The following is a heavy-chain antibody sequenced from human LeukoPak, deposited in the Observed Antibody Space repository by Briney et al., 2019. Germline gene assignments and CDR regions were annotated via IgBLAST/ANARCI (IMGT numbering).Heavy chain of an antibody. CDR1: GLTASRSY. D-gene: IGHD3-22*01. V-gene: IGHV3-66*01. J-gene: IGHJ4*02. CDR2: IYGGGNT. Sequence: GGSLRLSCAASGLTASRSYMIWVRQAPGKGLEWVSIIYGGGNTYYADSVKGRFTISRDNSKNTLYLQMNRLRAEDTAVYYCARILNSYDSSGYFDYWGQGTLVTVSS. CDR3: ARILNSYDSSGYFDY.